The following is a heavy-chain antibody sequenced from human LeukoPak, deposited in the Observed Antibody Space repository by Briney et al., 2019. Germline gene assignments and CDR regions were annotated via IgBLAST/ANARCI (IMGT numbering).Heavy chain of an antibody. J-gene: IGHJ5*02. CDR2: INPNISVT. D-gene: IGHD6-13*01. V-gene: IGHV1-2*02. Sequence: ASVNVSCKSSGYTFTGYDMHWVRQAPGQGLGGMGWINPNISVTNYAQKCQGRVTMNRDTSISKASMELSRLRYDDPDVYYCAKVGSSRYWFDPWGQGTLVTVSS. CDR3: AKVGSSRYWFDP. CDR1: GYTFTGYD.